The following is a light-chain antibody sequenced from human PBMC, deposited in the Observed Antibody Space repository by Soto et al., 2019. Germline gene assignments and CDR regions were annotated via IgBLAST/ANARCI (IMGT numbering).Light chain of an antibody. CDR2: GAS. Sequence: EIVLTQSPGTLSLSPGERATLSCRASQSVSNNYLAWYQQKPGQAPRLVIYGASNRATGIPDRFSASGSGTDFTLTISSLEPEDFAVYYCQQYISSPLTFDQGTKVEIK. CDR1: QSVSNNY. CDR3: QQYISSPLT. J-gene: IGKJ1*01. V-gene: IGKV3-20*01.